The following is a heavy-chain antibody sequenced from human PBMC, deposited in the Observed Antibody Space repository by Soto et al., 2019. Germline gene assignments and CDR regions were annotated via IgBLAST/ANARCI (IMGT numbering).Heavy chain of an antibody. CDR3: ARDYGGNRGFDY. CDR1: GGSISSYY. D-gene: IGHD2-15*01. Sequence: PSATLSLTCTVSGGSISSYYWSWIRQPPGKGLEWIGYIYYSGGTNYNPSLKSRVTMSVDTSNNQFSLKLSSVTAADTAVYYCARDYGGNRGFDYWGQGTLVTVSS. V-gene: IGHV4-59*01. CDR2: IYYSGGT. J-gene: IGHJ4*02.